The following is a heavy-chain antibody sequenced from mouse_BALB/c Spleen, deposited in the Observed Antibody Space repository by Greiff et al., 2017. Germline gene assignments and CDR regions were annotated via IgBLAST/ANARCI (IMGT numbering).Heavy chain of an antibody. CDR3: ARSSDYDGFDY. V-gene: IGHV5-17*02. CDR2: ISSGSSTI. J-gene: IGHJ2*01. D-gene: IGHD2-4*01. Sequence: EVNLVESGGGLVQPGGSRKLSCAASGFTFSSFGMHWVRQAPEKGLEWVAYISSGSSTIYYADTVKGRFTISRDNPKNTLFLQMTSLRSEDTAMYYCARSSDYDGFDYWGQGTTLTVSS. CDR1: GFTFSSFG.